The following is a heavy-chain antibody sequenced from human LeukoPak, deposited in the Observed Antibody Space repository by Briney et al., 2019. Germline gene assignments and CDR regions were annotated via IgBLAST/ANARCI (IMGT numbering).Heavy chain of an antibody. D-gene: IGHD6-6*01. J-gene: IGHJ4*02. CDR3: AKWKYSNSGIDDY. CDR2: INSDGSWT. CDR1: GNYW. Sequence: GGSLRLSCAASGNYWMHWVRQVPGKGLVWVSHINSDGSWTSYADSVKGRLTISRDNSKNMLYLQMNSLRAEDTAVYYCAKWKYSNSGIDDYWGQGTLVTVSS. V-gene: IGHV3-74*01.